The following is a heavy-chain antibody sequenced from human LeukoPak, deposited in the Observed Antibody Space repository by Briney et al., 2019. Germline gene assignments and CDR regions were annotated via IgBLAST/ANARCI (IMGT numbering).Heavy chain of an antibody. D-gene: IGHD3-22*01. CDR1: GLTFSSYA. V-gene: IGHV3-23*01. Sequence: GGSLRLSCAASGLTFSSYAMSWVRQAPGKGLEWVSAISGSGGSTYYADSVKGRFTISRDNSKNTLYLQMNSLRAEDTAVYYCAGESGHYYDSSGYTSAPCGYWGQGTLVTGSS. CDR3: AGESGHYYDSSGYTSAPCGY. CDR2: ISGSGGST. J-gene: IGHJ4*02.